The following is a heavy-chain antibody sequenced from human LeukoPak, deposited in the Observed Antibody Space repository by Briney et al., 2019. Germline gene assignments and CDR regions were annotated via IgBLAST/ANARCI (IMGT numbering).Heavy chain of an antibody. V-gene: IGHV3-23*01. CDR2: ISGSGGST. D-gene: IGHD3-22*01. J-gene: IGHJ4*02. CDR1: GFTFSSYA. Sequence: GGSLRLSCAASGFTFSSYAMSWVRQAPGKGLEWVSAISGSGGSTYYADSVKGRFTISRDNSKNTLYLQMNSLRAEDTAVYYCAKQYYYDSSGGTLSFDYWGQGTLVTVSS. CDR3: AKQYYYDSSGGTLSFDY.